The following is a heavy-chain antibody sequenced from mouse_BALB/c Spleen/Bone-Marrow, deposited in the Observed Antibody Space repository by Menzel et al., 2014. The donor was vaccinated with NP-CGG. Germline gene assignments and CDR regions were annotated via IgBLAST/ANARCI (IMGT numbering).Heavy chain of an antibody. V-gene: IGHV14-3*02. D-gene: IGHD1-1*01. CDR3: ASYYYGRYFDV. J-gene: IGHJ1*01. Sequence: EVKLVESGAELAKPGASVKLSCTASGFNIKDTYMHWVRQRPEQGLEWIGRIDPANGNTKYDPKFQGKATITADTSSNTAYLQLSSLTSEDTAVYYCASYYYGRYFDVWGAGTTVTVSS. CDR2: IDPANGNT. CDR1: GFNIKDTY.